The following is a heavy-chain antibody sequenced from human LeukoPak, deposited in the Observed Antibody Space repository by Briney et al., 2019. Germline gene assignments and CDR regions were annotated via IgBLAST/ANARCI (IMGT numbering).Heavy chain of an antibody. CDR1: GGSISSYY. Sequence: SETLSLTCTVSGGSISSYYWSWIRQPPGKGLEWIGYIYYSGSTNYNPSLKSRVTISVDTSKNQFSMKLSSVTAADTAVYYCARWYCSGGSCYRRLRFDPWGQGTLVTVSS. CDR3: ARWYCSGGSCYRRLRFDP. J-gene: IGHJ5*02. CDR2: IYYSGST. V-gene: IGHV4-59*08. D-gene: IGHD2-15*01.